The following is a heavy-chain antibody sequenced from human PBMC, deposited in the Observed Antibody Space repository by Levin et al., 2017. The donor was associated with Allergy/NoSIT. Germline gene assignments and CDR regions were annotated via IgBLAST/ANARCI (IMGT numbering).Heavy chain of an antibody. D-gene: IGHD3-22*01. CDR3: ARDHGDYDSSGYYFDF. CDR1: GGSIRSSNW. V-gene: IGHV4-4*02. J-gene: IGHJ4*02. Sequence: SQTLSLPCAVSGGSIRSSNWWSWVRRPPGRGLEWIGEIDHSGSANYNPSLKSRVTILVDKSKNQFSLKLNSVTAADTAVYYCARDHGDYDSSGYYFDFWGQGTLVTVSS. CDR2: IDHSGSA.